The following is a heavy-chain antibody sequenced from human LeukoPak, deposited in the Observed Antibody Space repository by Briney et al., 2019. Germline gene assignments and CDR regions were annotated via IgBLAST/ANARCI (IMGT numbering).Heavy chain of an antibody. J-gene: IGHJ6*03. CDR2: IKSDGSTT. D-gene: IGHD5-18*01. CDR1: GFTFSNYW. V-gene: IGHV3-74*01. Sequence: PGGSLRLSCAASGFTFSNYWMHWVRQAPGKGLVWVSRIKSDGSTTSYADSVKGRFTISRDNAKNTLYLQMNSLRAEDTAVYYCARGGNSYGSPTPYYYYYMDVWGKGTTVTVSS. CDR3: ARGGNSYGSPTPYYYYYMDV.